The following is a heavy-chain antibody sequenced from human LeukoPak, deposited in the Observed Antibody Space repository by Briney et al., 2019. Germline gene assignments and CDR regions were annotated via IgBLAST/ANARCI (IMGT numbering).Heavy chain of an antibody. D-gene: IGHD3-3*01. V-gene: IGHV3-23*01. CDR3: AKEGYYDFWSGYYTIWDY. J-gene: IGHJ4*02. Sequence: GGSLRLSCVVSGFTFSSYAMSWVRQAPGKGLEWVSAISGSGGSTYYADSVKGRFTISRDNSKNTLYLQMNSLRAEDTAVYYCAKEGYYDFWSGYYTIWDYWGQGTLVTVSS. CDR2: ISGSGGST. CDR1: GFTFSSYA.